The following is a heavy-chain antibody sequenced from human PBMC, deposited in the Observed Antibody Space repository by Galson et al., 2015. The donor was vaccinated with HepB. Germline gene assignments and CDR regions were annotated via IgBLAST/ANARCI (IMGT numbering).Heavy chain of an antibody. CDR1: GFTFSSYA. CDR3: AREVGGQMYYDFWSGYYPRGSWFDP. Sequence: SLRLSCAASGFTFSSYAMHWVRQAPGKGLGWVAVISYDGSNKYYADSVKGRFTISRDNSKNTLYLQMNSLRAEDTAVYYCAREVGGQMYYDFWSGYYPRGSWFDPWGQGTLVTVSS. J-gene: IGHJ5*02. D-gene: IGHD3-3*01. V-gene: IGHV3-30-3*01. CDR2: ISYDGSNK.